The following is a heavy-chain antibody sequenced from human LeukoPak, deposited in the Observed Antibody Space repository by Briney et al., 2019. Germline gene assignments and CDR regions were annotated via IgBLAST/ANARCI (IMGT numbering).Heavy chain of an antibody. J-gene: IGHJ4*02. V-gene: IGHV3-23*01. Sequence: GGSLRLACAASGFTFSSYAMSWVRQAPGKGLEWVSAISGSGGSTYYADSVKGRFTISRDNSKNTLYLQMNSLSAEDTAVYYCASSTYYYDSSGYSFDYWGQGTLVTVSS. CDR2: ISGSGGST. CDR3: ASSTYYYDSSGYSFDY. CDR1: GFTFSSYA. D-gene: IGHD3-22*01.